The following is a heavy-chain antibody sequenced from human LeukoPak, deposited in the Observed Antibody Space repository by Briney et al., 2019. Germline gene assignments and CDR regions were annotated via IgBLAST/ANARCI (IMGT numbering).Heavy chain of an antibody. V-gene: IGHV4-30-4*01. CDR1: GGSISSGDYY. Sequence: SETLSLTCTVSGGSISSGDYYWSWIRQPPGRGLEWIGYIYYSGSTYYNPSLKSRVTISVDTSKNQFSLKLSSVTAADTAVYYWARAAVAYGMDVWGQGTTVPVSS. CDR2: IYYSGST. D-gene: IGHD6-19*01. CDR3: ARAAVAYGMDV. J-gene: IGHJ6*02.